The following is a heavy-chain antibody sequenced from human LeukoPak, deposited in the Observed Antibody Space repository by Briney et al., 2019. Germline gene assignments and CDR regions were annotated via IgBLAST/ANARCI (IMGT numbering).Heavy chain of an antibody. CDR1: GGSISGYY. V-gene: IGHV4-59*01. CDR3: ARGGIAAAFDY. D-gene: IGHD6-25*01. CDR2: IYYSGST. Sequence: SETLSLTCTVSGGSISGYYWSWIGQPPGKGLEWIGYIYYSGSTNYNPSLKSRVTISVDTSKNQFSLKLSSVTATDTAVYYCARGGIAAAFDYWGQGTLVTVSS. J-gene: IGHJ4*02.